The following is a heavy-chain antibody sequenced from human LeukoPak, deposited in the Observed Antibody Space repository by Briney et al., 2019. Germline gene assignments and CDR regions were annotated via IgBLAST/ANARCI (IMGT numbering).Heavy chain of an antibody. D-gene: IGHD3-22*01. CDR3: ARKVPNDSSGYYYRGQFDP. CDR1: GGTFSSYA. CDR2: IIPIFGTA. V-gene: IGHV1-69*06. J-gene: IGHJ5*02. Sequence: SVKVSCKASGGTFSSYAISWVRQAPGQGLEWMGGIIPIFGTANYAQKFQGRVTITADKSTGTAYMELSSLRSEDTAVYYCARKVPNDSSGYYYRGQFDPWGQGTLVTVSS.